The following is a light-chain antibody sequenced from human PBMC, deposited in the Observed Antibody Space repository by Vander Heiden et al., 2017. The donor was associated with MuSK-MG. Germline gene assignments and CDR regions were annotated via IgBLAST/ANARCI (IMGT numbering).Light chain of an antibody. CDR1: KLGDKY. CDR3: QEWDSSTGV. Sequence: SYELTQPPSVSVSPGQTASITCSGDKLGDKYACWYQQKPGQSPVLGIYQDSKRPSGIPERFSGSNSGNTATLTISGTQAMDEAYDYCQEWDSSTGVFGGGTKLTVL. CDR2: QDS. J-gene: IGLJ2*01. V-gene: IGLV3-1*01.